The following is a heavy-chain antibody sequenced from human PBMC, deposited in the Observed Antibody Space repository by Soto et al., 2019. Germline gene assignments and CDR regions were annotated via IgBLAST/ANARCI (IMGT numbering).Heavy chain of an antibody. V-gene: IGHV1-69*13. Sequence: SVKVSCKASGGTFSSYAISWVRQAPGQGLEWMGGIIPIFGTANYAQKFQGRVTITADESTSTAYMELSSLRSEDTAVYYCARAGGTMVRGAGGSGMDVWGQGTTVTVSS. CDR3: ARAGGTMVRGAGGSGMDV. J-gene: IGHJ6*02. CDR2: IIPIFGTA. CDR1: GGTFSSYA. D-gene: IGHD3-10*01.